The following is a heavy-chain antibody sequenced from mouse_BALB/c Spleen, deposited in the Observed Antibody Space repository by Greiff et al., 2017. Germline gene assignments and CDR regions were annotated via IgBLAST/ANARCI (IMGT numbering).Heavy chain of an antibody. CDR3: ARSGPYYAMDY. J-gene: IGHJ4*01. V-gene: IGHV1-7*01. CDR1: GYTFTSYW. Sequence: VQLQQSGADLAKPGASVKMSCKASGYTFTSYWMHWVKQRPGQGLEWIGYINPSTGYTEYNQKFKDKATLTADKSSSTAYMQLSSLTSEDSAVYYCARSGPYYAMDYWGQGTSVTVSS. CDR2: INPSTGYT. D-gene: IGHD3-2*02.